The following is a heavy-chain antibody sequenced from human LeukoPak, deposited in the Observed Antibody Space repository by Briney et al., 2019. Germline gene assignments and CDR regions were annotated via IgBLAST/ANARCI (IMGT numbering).Heavy chain of an antibody. V-gene: IGHV4-38-2*02. CDR1: GYSINSGYC. Sequence: SETLSLTCAVSGYSINSGYCWGWIRQPPGKGLEWIGSIYHSGSTYYNPSLKSRVTISVDTSKTQFSLKLSSVTAADTAVYYCARDGARWEFDYWGQGTLVTVSS. D-gene: IGHD5-24*01. CDR2: IYHSGST. CDR3: ARDGARWEFDY. J-gene: IGHJ4*02.